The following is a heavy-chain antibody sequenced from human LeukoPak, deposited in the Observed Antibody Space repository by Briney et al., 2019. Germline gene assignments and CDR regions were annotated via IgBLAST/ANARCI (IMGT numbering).Heavy chain of an antibody. CDR1: GYTFTGYY. V-gene: IGHV1-2*02. CDR2: INPNSGGT. CDR3: ARDAGDYYDSSGYSPFDY. Sequence: GASVKVSCKASGYTFTGYYMHWVRQAPGQGLEWMGWINPNSGGTNYAQKFQGRVTMTRDTSISTAYMELSRLRSDDTAVYYCARDAGDYYDSSGYSPFDYWGQGTLVIVSS. J-gene: IGHJ4*02. D-gene: IGHD3-22*01.